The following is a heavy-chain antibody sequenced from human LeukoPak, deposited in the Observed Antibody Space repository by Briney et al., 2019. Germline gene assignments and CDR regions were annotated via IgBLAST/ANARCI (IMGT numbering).Heavy chain of an antibody. Sequence: PGRSLRLSCAASGFTFSSYGIHWVRQAPGKGLELVAVISYDGSHKYYADSVKGRFTISRDNSKNTLYLQMNSLRAEDTAVYYCAKDLRDSRFLPRRYCSGGSCYQGIDYWGQGTLVTVSS. J-gene: IGHJ4*02. D-gene: IGHD2-15*01. CDR3: AKDLRDSRFLPRRYCSGGSCYQGIDY. CDR1: GFTFSSYG. V-gene: IGHV3-30*18. CDR2: ISYDGSHK.